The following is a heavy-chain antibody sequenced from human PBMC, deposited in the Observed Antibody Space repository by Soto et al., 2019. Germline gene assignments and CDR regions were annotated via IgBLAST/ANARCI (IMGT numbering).Heavy chain of an antibody. V-gene: IGHV4-39*01. J-gene: IGHJ5*02. Sequence: SETLSLTCTVSGGSISSSSYYWGWIRQPPGKGLEWIGSIYYSGSTYYNPSLKSRVTISVDTSKNQFSLKLSSVTAADTAVYYCASRKRDLHNRFDPWGQGTLVTVSS. CDR2: IYYSGST. CDR3: ASRKRDLHNRFDP. CDR1: GGSISSSSYY.